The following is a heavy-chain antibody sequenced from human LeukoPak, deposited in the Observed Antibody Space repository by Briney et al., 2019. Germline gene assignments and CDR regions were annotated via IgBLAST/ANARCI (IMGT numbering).Heavy chain of an antibody. CDR1: GGSISSSSYY. CDR2: IYYSGRT. CDR3: ARRGYSYGYLSDY. J-gene: IGHJ4*02. D-gene: IGHD5-18*01. Sequence: PSETLSLTCTVSGGSISSSSYYWGWIRQPPGKWLEWIGSIYYSGRTYYNPSLKRPVTISVDTSKNQFSLKLSSMTAADTAVCYCARRGYSYGYLSDYWGQGTLVTVSS. V-gene: IGHV4-39*01.